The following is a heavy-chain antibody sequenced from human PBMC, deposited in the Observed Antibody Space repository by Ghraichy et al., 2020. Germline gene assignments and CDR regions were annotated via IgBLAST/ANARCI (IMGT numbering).Heavy chain of an antibody. CDR2: ITPDGRT. V-gene: IGHV3-53*01. CDR1: GFSVSTNY. J-gene: IGHJ4*02. Sequence: GGSLRLSCAPSGFSVSTNYMSWVRQAPGKGLECVSSITPDGRTYYAESLKGPFTISRDSSKNTLYLQMNSLRAEDTAFYYCARGRSSGSIFEYWGQGTLVTVSS. CDR3: ARGRSSGSIFEY. D-gene: IGHD6-25*01.